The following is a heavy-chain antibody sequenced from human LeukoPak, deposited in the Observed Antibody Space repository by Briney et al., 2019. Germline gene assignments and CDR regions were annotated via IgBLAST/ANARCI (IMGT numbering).Heavy chain of an antibody. Sequence: PSQTLSLTCAVSGGSISSGGYSWSWIRQPPGKGLEWIGYIYHSGSTYYNPSLKSRVTISVDRSKNQFSLKLSSVTAADTAVYCCARAVAGYFDYWGQGTLVTVSS. CDR2: IYHSGST. CDR1: GGSISSGGYS. J-gene: IGHJ4*02. D-gene: IGHD4-23*01. V-gene: IGHV4-30-2*01. CDR3: ARAVAGYFDY.